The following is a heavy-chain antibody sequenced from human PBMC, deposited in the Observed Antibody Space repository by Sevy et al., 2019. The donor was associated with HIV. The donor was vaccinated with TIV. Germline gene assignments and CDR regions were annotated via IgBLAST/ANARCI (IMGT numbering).Heavy chain of an antibody. CDR3: ARDAPAIVLMVYASKWSWFGP. J-gene: IGHJ5*02. Sequence: GGSLRLSCAASGFTFSSYWMSWVRQAPGKGLEWVANIKQDGSEKYYVDSVKGGFTISRDNAKNSLYLQMNSLRAEDTTVYYCARDAPAIVLMVYASKWSWFGPWGQGTLVTYSS. CDR1: GFTFSSYW. V-gene: IGHV3-7*01. D-gene: IGHD2-8*01. CDR2: IKQDGSEK.